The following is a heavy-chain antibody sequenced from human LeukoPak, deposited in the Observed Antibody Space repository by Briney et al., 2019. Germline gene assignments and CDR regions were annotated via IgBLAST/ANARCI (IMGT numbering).Heavy chain of an antibody. D-gene: IGHD5-18*01. CDR1: GGSISSGSYY. CDR3: ARGSADTAMTDYYYYYMDV. J-gene: IGHJ6*03. CDR2: IYTSGST. Sequence: SETLSLTCTVSGGSISSGSYYWSWIRQPAGKGLEWIGRIYTSGSTNYNPSLKSRVTISVDTSKNQFSLKLSSVTAADTAVYYCARGSADTAMTDYYYYYMDVWGKGTTVTVSS. V-gene: IGHV4-61*02.